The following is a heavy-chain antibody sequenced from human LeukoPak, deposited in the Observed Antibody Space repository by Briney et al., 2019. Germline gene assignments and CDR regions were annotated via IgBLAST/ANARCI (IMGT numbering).Heavy chain of an antibody. J-gene: IGHJ4*02. CDR3: ARSTAGFDH. D-gene: IGHD6-19*01. V-gene: IGHV3-7*01. Sequence: PGGSLRLSCAASGFTCSNYWMSWVRQAPGKGLEWVANIKQDGSEKYYVDSVKGRFTISRDNAKNSLFLQMNSLRAVDTAVYYCARSTAGFDHWGPGTLVTVSS. CDR1: GFTCSNYW. CDR2: IKQDGSEK.